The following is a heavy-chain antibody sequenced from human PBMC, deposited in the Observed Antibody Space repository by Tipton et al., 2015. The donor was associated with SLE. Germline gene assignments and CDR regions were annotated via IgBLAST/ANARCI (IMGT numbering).Heavy chain of an antibody. Sequence: TLSLTCTVSGGSINTNYWNWIRQPPGKGLEWIGEINHSGSTNYNPSLKSRVTISIDTSKNQFSLKLTSVTAVDTAVYYCARGRRRGPGAFDIWGQGTLVTVSS. J-gene: IGHJ3*02. D-gene: IGHD1-1*01. CDR3: ARGRRRGPGAFDI. V-gene: IGHV4-34*01. CDR2: INHSGST. CDR1: GGSINTNY.